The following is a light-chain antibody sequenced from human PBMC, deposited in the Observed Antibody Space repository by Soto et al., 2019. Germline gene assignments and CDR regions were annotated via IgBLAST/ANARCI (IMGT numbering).Light chain of an antibody. J-gene: IGLJ3*02. CDR1: SSDVGSYNL. CDR2: EVS. CDR3: CSYAGSSSLV. V-gene: IGLV2-23*02. Sequence: VLTQPASVSGSPGQSITISCTGTSSDVGSYNLVSWYQQHPGKAPKLMIYEVSKRPSGVSNRFSGSKSGNTASLTISGLQAEDEADYYCCSYAGSSSLVFGGGTKVTVL.